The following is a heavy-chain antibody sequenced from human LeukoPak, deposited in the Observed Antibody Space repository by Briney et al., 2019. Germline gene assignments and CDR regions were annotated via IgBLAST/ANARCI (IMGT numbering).Heavy chain of an antibody. D-gene: IGHD3-22*01. CDR2: ISSSSSYI. Sequence: GGSLRHSCAASGFTFSSYSMNWVRQAPGKGLEWVSSISSSSSYIYYADSVKGRFTISRDNAKNSLYLQMNSLRAEDTAVYYCARDLYYYDSSGNDDYWGQGTLVTVSS. CDR3: ARDLYYYDSSGNDDY. CDR1: GFTFSSYS. V-gene: IGHV3-21*01. J-gene: IGHJ4*02.